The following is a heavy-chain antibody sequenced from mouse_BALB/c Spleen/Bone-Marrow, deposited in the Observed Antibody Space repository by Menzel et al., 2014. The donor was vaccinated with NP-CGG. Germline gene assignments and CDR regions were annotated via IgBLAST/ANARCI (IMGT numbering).Heavy chain of an antibody. D-gene: IGHD1-1*01. J-gene: IGHJ2*01. CDR1: GFTFTDYY. Sequence: EVKLVESGGGLVQPGGSLSLSCATSGFTFTDYYMNWVRQPPGKVLEWLGFISNKANGYTTEYSASVKVRFTISRDNSQSILYLQMNTLRAEDSATYYCARDSRSTVSHFDYWGQGTTLTVSS. CDR2: ISNKANGYTT. CDR3: ARDSRSTVSHFDY. V-gene: IGHV7-3*02.